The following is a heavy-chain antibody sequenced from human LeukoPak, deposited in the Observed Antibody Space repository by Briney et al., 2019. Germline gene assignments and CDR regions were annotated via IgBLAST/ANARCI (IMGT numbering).Heavy chain of an antibody. CDR2: IYYSGST. J-gene: IGHJ6*02. V-gene: IGHV4-30-4*01. Sequence: SQTLSLTCTVSGGSISSGDYYWSWIRQPPGKGLEWIGYIYYSGSTYYNPPLKSRVTISVDTSKNQFSLKLSSVTAADTAVYYCATGDNYYYYGMDVWGQGTTVTVSS. CDR1: GGSISSGDYY. CDR3: ATGDNYYYYGMDV. D-gene: IGHD1-14*01.